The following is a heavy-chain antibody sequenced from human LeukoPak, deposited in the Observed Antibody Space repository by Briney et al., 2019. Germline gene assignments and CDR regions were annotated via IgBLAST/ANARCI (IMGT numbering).Heavy chain of an antibody. CDR2: ISYDGSNK. CDR1: GFTFSSYG. Sequence: GGSLRLSCAASGFTFSSYGMHWVRQAPGKGLEWVAVISYDGSNKYYADSVKGRFTISRDNSKNTLYLQMNSLRAEDTAVYYCARRAGAYTHPYDYWGQGTLVTVSS. V-gene: IGHV3-30*03. D-gene: IGHD3-16*01. J-gene: IGHJ4*02. CDR3: ARRAGAYTHPYDY.